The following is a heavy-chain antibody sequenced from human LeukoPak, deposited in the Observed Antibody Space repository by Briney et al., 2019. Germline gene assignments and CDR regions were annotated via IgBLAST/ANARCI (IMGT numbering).Heavy chain of an antibody. V-gene: IGHV3-48*01. CDR1: GFTFSSYS. CDR2: ISSSSSTI. CDR3: AKGHRAGQPYYDNTGSGFDH. D-gene: IGHD3-22*01. Sequence: PGGSLRLSCAASGFTFSSYSMNWVRQAPGKGLEWVSYISSSSSTIYYADSVKGRFTISRDNSKNTLYLQMNSLRAEDTAVYYCAKGHRAGQPYYDNTGSGFDHWGQGILVTVSS. J-gene: IGHJ4*02.